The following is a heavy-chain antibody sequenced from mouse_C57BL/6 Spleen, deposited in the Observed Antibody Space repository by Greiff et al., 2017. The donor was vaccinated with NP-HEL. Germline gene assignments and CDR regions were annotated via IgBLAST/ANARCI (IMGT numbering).Heavy chain of an antibody. J-gene: IGHJ2*01. Sequence: EVNLVESGGGLVKPGGSLKLSCAASGFTFSSYTMSWVRQTPEKRLEWVATISGGGGNTYYPDSVKGRFTISRDNAKNTLYLQMSSLRSEDMALYYCARHGLGRDDLDYWGQGTTLTDSS. CDR2: ISGGGGNT. CDR1: GFTFSSYT. V-gene: IGHV5-9*01. CDR3: ARHGLGRDDLDY. D-gene: IGHD4-1*01.